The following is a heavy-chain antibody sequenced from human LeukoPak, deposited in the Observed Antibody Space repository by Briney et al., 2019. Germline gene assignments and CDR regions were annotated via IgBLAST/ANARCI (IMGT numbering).Heavy chain of an antibody. CDR2: ISSSSSYI. D-gene: IGHD6-13*01. Sequence: PGASLKLSCAASGFTFSSYSINWVRQAPGQGLEWVSSISSSSSYIYYADSVKGRFTISTDNAKNSVYLQMNSLRAEDTAVYYCARDYPSYSSSWSEIRYWGQGTLVTVSS. CDR1: GFTFSSYS. J-gene: IGHJ4*02. V-gene: IGHV3-21*01. CDR3: ARDYPSYSSSWSEIRY.